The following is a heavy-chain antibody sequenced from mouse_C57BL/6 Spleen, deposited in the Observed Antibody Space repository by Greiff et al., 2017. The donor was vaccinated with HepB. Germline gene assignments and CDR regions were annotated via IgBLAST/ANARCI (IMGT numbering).Heavy chain of an antibody. CDR1: GYTFTSYW. V-gene: IGHV1-50*01. J-gene: IGHJ2*01. D-gene: IGHD2-1*01. Sequence: QVQLQQPGAELVKPGASVKLSCKASGYTFTSYWMQWVKQRPGQGLEWIGEIDPSDSYTNYNQKFKGKATLTVDTSSSTAYMQLSSLTSEDSAVYYCARFGNYPYYFDYWGQGTTLTVSS. CDR3: ARFGNYPYYFDY. CDR2: IDPSDSYT.